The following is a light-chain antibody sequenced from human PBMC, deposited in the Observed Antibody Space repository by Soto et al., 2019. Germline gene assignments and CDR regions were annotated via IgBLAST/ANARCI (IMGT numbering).Light chain of an antibody. CDR2: TTS. CDR1: QDIEND. J-gene: IGKJ1*01. V-gene: IGKV1-39*01. CDR3: QQSYSTPRT. Sequence: DIQMTQSPSSLSASVGDRVTITCRASQDIENDLGWYQQRPGKAPRRLIYTTSSLQSGVPSRFSGSGSGTDFTLTISSLQPEDFATYYCQQSYSTPRTFGQGTKVEIK.